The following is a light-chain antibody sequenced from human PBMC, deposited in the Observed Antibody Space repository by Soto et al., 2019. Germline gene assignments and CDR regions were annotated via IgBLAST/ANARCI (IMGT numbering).Light chain of an antibody. Sequence: EIVLTQSTATLSLSPGERATLSCRASQSVSSYLAWYQQKPGQAPRLLIYGASNRATGIPARFSGSGSGTDFTLTISSLEPEDFAVYYCQQRSNWPPITFGQGTRLEIK. CDR1: QSVSSY. V-gene: IGKV3-11*01. CDR3: QQRSNWPPIT. J-gene: IGKJ5*01. CDR2: GAS.